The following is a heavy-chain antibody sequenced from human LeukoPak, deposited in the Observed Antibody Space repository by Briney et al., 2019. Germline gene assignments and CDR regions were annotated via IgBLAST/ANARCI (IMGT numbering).Heavy chain of an antibody. CDR1: GVSISSSGYY. Sequence: PSETLSLTCTVSGVSISSSGYYWGWIRQPPGQGLEWIGSIYYSWNTYYNPSLKCRFAISVATSKNQFSLKLSSVPAADTAVYYCARHVGYEYFDYWGQGALVTVSS. CDR3: ARHVGYEYFDY. V-gene: IGHV4-39*01. D-gene: IGHD5-12*01. CDR2: IYYSWNT. J-gene: IGHJ4*02.